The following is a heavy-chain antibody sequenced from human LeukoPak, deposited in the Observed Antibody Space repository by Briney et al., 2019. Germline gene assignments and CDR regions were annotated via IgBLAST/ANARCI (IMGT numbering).Heavy chain of an antibody. V-gene: IGHV1-18*01. CDR2: ISAYNGNT. CDR1: GYTFTSYG. CDR3: VRSFLGYCSGGSCYSDY. Sequence: ASVKVSCKASGYTFTSYGISWVRQAPGQGLEWMGWISAYNGNTNYAQKLQGRVTMTTDTSTSTAYMELRSLRSDDTAVYYCVRSFLGYCSGGSCYSDYWGQGTLVTVSS. J-gene: IGHJ4*02. D-gene: IGHD2-15*01.